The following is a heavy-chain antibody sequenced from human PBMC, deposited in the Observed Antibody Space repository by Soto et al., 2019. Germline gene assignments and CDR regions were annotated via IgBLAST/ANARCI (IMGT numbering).Heavy chain of an antibody. V-gene: IGHV4-39*01. D-gene: IGHD1-26*01. CDR3: ANQEVGGSYVYTFDP. Sequence: SDTLSLTCTVSGGSISSSNYYRGWIRQPPGKGLEWIGSIYYSGSTYYNPSLKSRVTISVDTSKNQFSLKLSSVTAADTAVYYCANQEVGGSYVYTFDPWGQGTLVTVSS. CDR1: GGSISSSNYY. J-gene: IGHJ5*02. CDR2: IYYSGST.